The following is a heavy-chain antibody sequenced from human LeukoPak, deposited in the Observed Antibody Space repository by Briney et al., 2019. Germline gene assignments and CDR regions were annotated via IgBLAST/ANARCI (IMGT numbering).Heavy chain of an antibody. D-gene: IGHD5-18*01. Sequence: GGSLRLSCAASGFTFGDYDMHWVRQAPGKGLEWVSLIRADGATTRYTDSVKGRFTISRDNAKNSLYLQMNSLRAEDTAVYYCARGDTAMVTLKIYYFDYWGQGTLVTVSS. J-gene: IGHJ4*02. V-gene: IGHV3-43*02. CDR3: ARGDTAMVTLKIYYFDY. CDR2: IRADGATT. CDR1: GFTFGDYD.